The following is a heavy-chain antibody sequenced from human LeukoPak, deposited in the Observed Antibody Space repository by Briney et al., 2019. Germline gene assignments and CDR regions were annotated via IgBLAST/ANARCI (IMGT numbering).Heavy chain of an antibody. V-gene: IGHV3-23*01. CDR3: AKDRYQYSSSSLLDY. CDR2: ISGSGGST. CDR1: GFTFSSYA. Sequence: GGSLRLSCAASGFTFSSYAMSWVRQAPGKGLGWVSAISGSGGSTYYADSVKGRFTISRDNSKDTLYLQMNSLRAEDTAVYYCAKDRYQYSSSSLLDYWGQGTLVTVSS. J-gene: IGHJ4*02. D-gene: IGHD6-6*01.